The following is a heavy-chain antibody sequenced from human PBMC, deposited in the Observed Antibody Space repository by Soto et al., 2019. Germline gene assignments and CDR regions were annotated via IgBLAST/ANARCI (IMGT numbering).Heavy chain of an antibody. CDR2: IKSKTDGGTT. J-gene: IGHJ6*02. CDR1: GFTFSNAW. V-gene: IGHV3-15*01. D-gene: IGHD3-10*01. Sequence: GGSLRLSCAASGFTFSNAWMSWVRQAPGKGLEWVGRIKSKTDGGTTDYAAPGKGRFTISRDDSKNTLYLQMNSLKTEDTAVYYCTTAMVELADYYYYYGMDVWGQGTTVTVSS. CDR3: TTAMVELADYYYYYGMDV.